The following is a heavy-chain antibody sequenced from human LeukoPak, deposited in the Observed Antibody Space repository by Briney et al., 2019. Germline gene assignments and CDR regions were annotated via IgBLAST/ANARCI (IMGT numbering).Heavy chain of an antibody. CDR2: LSASGGNT. J-gene: IGHJ4*02. CDR1: GFTFSSYA. CDR3: AKPARTDYADY. Sequence: PGGSLRLSCAASGFTFSSYAMNWVRQAPGKGLEWVSSLSASGGNTYYADSVKGRFTISRDNSKNTLYLQMNSLRAEDTAVYYCAKPARTDYADYWGQGTLVTVSS. V-gene: IGHV3-23*01. D-gene: IGHD1-14*01.